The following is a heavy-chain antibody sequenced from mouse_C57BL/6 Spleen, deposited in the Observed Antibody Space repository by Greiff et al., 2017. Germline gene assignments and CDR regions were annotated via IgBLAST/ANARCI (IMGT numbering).Heavy chain of an antibody. J-gene: IGHJ2*01. CDR1: GFTFSSYA. CDR3: ARSVDY. CDR2: ISDGGSYT. Sequence: DVHLVESGGGLVKPGGSLKLSCAASGFTFSSYAMSWVRQTPEKRLEWVATISDGGSYTYYPDNVKGRFTISRDNAKNNLYLQMSHLKSEDTAMYYCARSVDYWGQGTTLTVSS. V-gene: IGHV5-4*01.